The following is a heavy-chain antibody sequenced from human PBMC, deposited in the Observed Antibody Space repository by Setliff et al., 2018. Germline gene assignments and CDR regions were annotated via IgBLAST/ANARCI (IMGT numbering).Heavy chain of an antibody. CDR1: GGSISSSNW. Sequence: SETLSLTCAVSGGSISSSNWWSWVRQPPGKGLEWIGEIYHSGSTNYNPSLKRRVTISVDKSKNQFSLKLSSVKGRFTISRDNAKNSLYLQMNSLRAEDTAVYYCARHDDYGDYQGIRGAFDIWGQGTMVTVSS. D-gene: IGHD4-17*01. J-gene: IGHJ3*02. CDR3: AKNSLYLQMNSLRAEDTAVYYCARHDDYGDYQGIRGAFDI. CDR2: IYHSGST. V-gene: IGHV4-4*02.